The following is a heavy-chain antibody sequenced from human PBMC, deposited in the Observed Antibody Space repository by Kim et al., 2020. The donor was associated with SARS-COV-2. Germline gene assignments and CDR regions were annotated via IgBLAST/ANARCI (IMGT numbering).Heavy chain of an antibody. D-gene: IGHD4-17*01. CDR3: ARLPRRNYDYGDYGARYSYGTYDAFDI. Sequence: GGSLRLSCAASGFTFSDYYMSWIRQAPGKGLEWVSYISSSSSYTNYADSVKGRFTISRDNAKNSLYLQMNSLRAEDTAVYYCARLPRRNYDYGDYGARYSYGTYDAFDIWGQGTMFTVSS. V-gene: IGHV3-11*03. J-gene: IGHJ3*02. CDR1: GFTFSDYY. CDR2: ISSSSSYT.